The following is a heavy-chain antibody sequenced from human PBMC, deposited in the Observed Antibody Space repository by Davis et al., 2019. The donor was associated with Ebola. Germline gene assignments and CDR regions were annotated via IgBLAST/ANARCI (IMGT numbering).Heavy chain of an antibody. Sequence: PGGSLRLSCAASGFTFSSYDMHWVRQATGKGLEWVSAIGTAGDTYYPGSVKGRFTISRENAKNSLYLQMNSLRAGDTAVYYCARGPGYSYGPAGYYYGMDVWGQGTTVTVSS. J-gene: IGHJ6*02. V-gene: IGHV3-13*01. CDR2: IGTAGDT. CDR3: ARGPGYSYGPAGYYYGMDV. CDR1: GFTFSSYD. D-gene: IGHD5-18*01.